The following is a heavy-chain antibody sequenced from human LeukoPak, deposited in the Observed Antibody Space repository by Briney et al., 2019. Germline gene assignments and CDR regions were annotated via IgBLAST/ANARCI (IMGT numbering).Heavy chain of an antibody. J-gene: IGHJ6*04. CDR1: GGSFSGYY. V-gene: IGHV4-34*01. Sequence: SETLSLTCAVYGGSFSGYYWGWIRQPPGKGLEWIGEINHSGSTNYNPSLKSRVTISVDTSKNQFSLKLSSVTAADTAVYYCARRSTRYYYYYGMDVWGKGTTVTVSS. D-gene: IGHD2-15*01. CDR2: INHSGST. CDR3: ARRSTRYYYYYGMDV.